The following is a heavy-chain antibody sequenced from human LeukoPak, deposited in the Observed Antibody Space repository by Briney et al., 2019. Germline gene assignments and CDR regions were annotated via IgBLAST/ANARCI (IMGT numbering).Heavy chain of an antibody. CDR1: GYTFTGYY. D-gene: IGHD3-10*01. CDR3: ARDRDYYGSGSLDY. J-gene: IGHJ4*02. CDR2: INPNSGGT. Sequence: ASVKVSCKASGYTFTGYYMHWVRQAPGQGLEWMGWINPNSGGTNYAQKFQGWVTMTRDTPISTAYMELSRLRSDDTAVYYCARDRDYYGSGSLDYWGQGTLVTVSS. V-gene: IGHV1-2*04.